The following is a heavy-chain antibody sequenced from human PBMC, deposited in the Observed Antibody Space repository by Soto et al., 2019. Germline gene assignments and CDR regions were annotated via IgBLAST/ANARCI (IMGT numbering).Heavy chain of an antibody. CDR1: GFTFDDYA. Sequence: GGSLRLSCAASGFTFDDYAMHWVRQAPGKGLEWVSGISWNSGSIGYADSVKGRFTISRDNAKNSLYLQMNSLRAEDTALYYCAKFRKGFLEWFLNDAFDIWGQGTMVTVSS. CDR3: AKFRKGFLEWFLNDAFDI. CDR2: ISWNSGSI. V-gene: IGHV3-9*01. J-gene: IGHJ3*02. D-gene: IGHD3-3*01.